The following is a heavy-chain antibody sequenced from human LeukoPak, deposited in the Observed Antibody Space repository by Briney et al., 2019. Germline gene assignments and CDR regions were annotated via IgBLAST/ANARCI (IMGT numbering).Heavy chain of an antibody. J-gene: IGHJ1*01. CDR1: GYTFTSYG. CDR3: ARGPSDIAAAAVEIYFQH. CDR2: ISAYNGNT. V-gene: IGHV1-18*01. Sequence: ASVKVSCKASGYTFTSYGISWVRQAPGQGLEWMGWISAYNGNTNYAQKLQGRVTMTTDTSTSTAYMELRSLRSDDTAVYYCARGPSDIAAAAVEIYFQHWGQGTVVTVSS. D-gene: IGHD6-13*01.